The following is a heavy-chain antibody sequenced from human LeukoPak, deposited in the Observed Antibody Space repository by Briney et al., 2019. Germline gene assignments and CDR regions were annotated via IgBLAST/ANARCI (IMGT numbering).Heavy chain of an antibody. J-gene: IGHJ6*02. V-gene: IGHV3-21*01. CDR2: ISSSSSYI. D-gene: IGHD6-13*01. CDR1: GFTFSSYS. Sequence: GGSLRLSCAASGFTFSSYSMNWVRQAPGKGLEWVSSISSSSSYIYYADSVKGRFTISRDNAKNSLYLQMNSLRAEDTAVYYCARLLAAAVDYYYYGTDVWGQGTTVTVSS. CDR3: ARLLAAAVDYYYYGTDV.